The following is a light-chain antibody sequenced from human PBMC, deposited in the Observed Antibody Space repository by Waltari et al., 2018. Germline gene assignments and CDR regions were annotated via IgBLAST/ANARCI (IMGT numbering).Light chain of an antibody. CDR3: CSYAGFSTVV. CDR1: SSDIGSYNL. J-gene: IGLJ2*01. Sequence: QSALTQPASVSGSPGQSITIPSTGTSSDIGSYNLVPWDQQHPGKAPKLMIYDVTKRPSGISGRFSGSKSGITASLTISGLQAEDEADYYCCSYAGFSTVVFGGGTKLTVL. CDR2: DVT. V-gene: IGLV2-23*02.